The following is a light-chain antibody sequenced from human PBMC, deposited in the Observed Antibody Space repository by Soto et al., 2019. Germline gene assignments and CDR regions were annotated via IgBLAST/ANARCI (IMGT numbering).Light chain of an antibody. J-gene: IGKJ1*01. V-gene: IGKV1-39*01. CDR2: ATS. Sequence: DIQMTQSPSSLSASVGDRVTITCRASQNIDRYLNWYQQRSGKAPNLLIYATSSLQSGVPARFSGSGSGKDFTLNISSLKPEDFATYYCQHNGNSRWTFGQGTKVEIK. CDR3: QHNGNSRWT. CDR1: QNIDRY.